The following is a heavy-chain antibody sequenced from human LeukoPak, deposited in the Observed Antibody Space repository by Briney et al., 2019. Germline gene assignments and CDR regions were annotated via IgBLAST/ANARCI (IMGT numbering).Heavy chain of an antibody. Sequence: SETLSLTCSVSGGSMFSYYWNWIRRPPGKGLEWIGYIYSSGITNYNPSLRSRGTISVATSRNQFSLRLTSVPAEDTAIYYCARRAYYDSSGFHPTSGYFDLWGRGTLVTVSS. CDR2: IYSSGIT. V-gene: IGHV4-4*08. CDR3: ARRAYYDSSGFHPTSGYFDL. J-gene: IGHJ2*01. D-gene: IGHD3-16*01. CDR1: GGSMFSYY.